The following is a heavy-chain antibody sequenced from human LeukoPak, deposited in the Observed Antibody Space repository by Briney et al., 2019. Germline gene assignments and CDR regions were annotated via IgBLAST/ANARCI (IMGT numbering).Heavy chain of an antibody. Sequence: GGSLRLSCAASGFTFSNAWMSWVRQAPGKGLEWVGRIKSKTDGETTDYAAPVKGRFTISRDDSKNTLYLQMNSLKTEDTAVYYCTTDHPYYDILTGYSYDYWGQGTLVTVSS. V-gene: IGHV3-15*01. J-gene: IGHJ4*02. CDR1: GFTFSNAW. CDR2: IKSKTDGETT. CDR3: TTDHPYYDILTGYSYDY. D-gene: IGHD3-9*01.